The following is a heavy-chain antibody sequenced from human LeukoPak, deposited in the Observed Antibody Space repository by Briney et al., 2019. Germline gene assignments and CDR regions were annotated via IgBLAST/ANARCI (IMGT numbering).Heavy chain of an antibody. V-gene: IGHV3-23*01. D-gene: IGHD5-18*01. CDR1: GFTFSSYA. CDR2: ISGRGGST. CDR3: AKDLQLWSFDY. Sequence: GGSLRLSCAATGFTFSSYAMSWVRQAPGKGLEWVSAISGRGGSTYYADSVKGRFTISRDNSKNTLYLQMNSLRAEDTAVYYCAKDLQLWSFDYWGQGTLVTVSS. J-gene: IGHJ4*02.